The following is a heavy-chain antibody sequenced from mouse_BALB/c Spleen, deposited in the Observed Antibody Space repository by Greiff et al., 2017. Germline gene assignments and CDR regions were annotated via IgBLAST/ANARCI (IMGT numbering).Heavy chain of an antibody. CDR3: ASTLLRRPFAY. CDR1: GYTFTSYN. V-gene: IGHV1-12*01. D-gene: IGHD1-2*01. CDR2: IYPGNGDT. Sequence: QVQLQQPGAELVKPGASVKMSCKASGYTFTSYNMHWVKQTPGQGLEWIGAIYPGNGDTSYNQKFKGKATLTADKSSSTAYMQLSSLTSEDSAVYYCASTLLRRPFAYWGQGTLVTVSA. J-gene: IGHJ3*01.